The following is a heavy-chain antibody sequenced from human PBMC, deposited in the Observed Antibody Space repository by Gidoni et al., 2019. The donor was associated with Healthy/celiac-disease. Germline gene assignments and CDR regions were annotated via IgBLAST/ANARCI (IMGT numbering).Heavy chain of an antibody. Sequence: QVQLQQWGAGLLKPSETLSLTCAVYGGSFSGYYWSWIRQPPGKGLEWIGEINHSGSTNYNPSLKSRVTISVDTSKNQFSLKLSSVTAADTAVYYCARGLKQQLVKGAFDIWGQGTMVTVSS. CDR1: GGSFSGYY. V-gene: IGHV4-34*01. D-gene: IGHD6-13*01. J-gene: IGHJ3*02. CDR3: ARGLKQQLVKGAFDI. CDR2: INHSGST.